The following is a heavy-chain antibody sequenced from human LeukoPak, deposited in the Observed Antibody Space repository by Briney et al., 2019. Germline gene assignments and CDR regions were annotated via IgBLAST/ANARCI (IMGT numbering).Heavy chain of an antibody. CDR1: GGSISSSTYC. D-gene: IGHD1-20*01. CDR2: IYYSGTT. J-gene: IGHJ4*02. Sequence: SETLSLTCTGSGGSISSSTYCWGWIRQPPGKGLEWIGSIYYSGTTYYNPSLKSRVTISVDMSKNQFSLKLSSVTAADTAVYYCARQDNYYFDYWGQGILVTVSS. CDR3: ARQDNYYFDY. V-gene: IGHV4-39*01.